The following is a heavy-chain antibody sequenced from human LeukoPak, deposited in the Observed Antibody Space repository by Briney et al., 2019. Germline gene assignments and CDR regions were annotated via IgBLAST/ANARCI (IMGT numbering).Heavy chain of an antibody. CDR1: GFTFSGSA. CDR3: VWGGYRSFDY. D-gene: IGHD3-16*02. V-gene: IGHV3-48*04. J-gene: IGHJ4*02. CDR2: ISSSGGTI. Sequence: GGSLRLSCAASGFTFSGSAMHWVRQAPGKGLEWVSYISSSGGTIYYADSVKGRFTISRDNPKNSLYLQMNSLRAEDTAVYYCVWGGYRSFDYWGQGTLVTVSS.